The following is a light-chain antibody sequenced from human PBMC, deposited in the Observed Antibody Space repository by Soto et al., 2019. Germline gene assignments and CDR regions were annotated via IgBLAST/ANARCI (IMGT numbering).Light chain of an antibody. Sequence: EIVMTQSPATLSVPPGERATLSCRASQSVSSNLAWYQQNPGQAPRLLMYGASNRATGIPARFSGSGSGTEFTLTISSLQSEDFAVYYCQQYDYWPRTFGQGTKVDIK. CDR1: QSVSSN. J-gene: IGKJ1*01. CDR2: GAS. CDR3: QQYDYWPRT. V-gene: IGKV3-15*01.